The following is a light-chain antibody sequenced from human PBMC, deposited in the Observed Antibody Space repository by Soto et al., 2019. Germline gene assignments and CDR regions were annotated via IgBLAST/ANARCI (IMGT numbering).Light chain of an antibody. Sequence: EIVLTQSPGTLSLSPGERATLSCRASQSVDSSYLAWYHQKAGQAPRLLIYGASSRAIGIPDRFRGSGSGTDFTLTISRLEPEDFAVYYCQQYGRSLITFGQGTRLEIK. CDR1: QSVDSSY. CDR3: QQYGRSLIT. CDR2: GAS. J-gene: IGKJ5*01. V-gene: IGKV3-20*01.